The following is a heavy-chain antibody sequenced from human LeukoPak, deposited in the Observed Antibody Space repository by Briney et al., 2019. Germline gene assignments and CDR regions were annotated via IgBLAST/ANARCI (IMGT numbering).Heavy chain of an antibody. V-gene: IGHV1-18*01. CDR3: ARDRGIAAADTFDP. J-gene: IGHJ5*02. CDR2: ISPDNGDT. Sequence: ASVKVSFKASVYTFTSYGISWVRQAPGQGLEWMGWISPDNGDTNYAQKFQGRVIMTTDTSTRKDYMKLRSMRSDDTAVYYCARDRGIAAADTFDPWGQGTLVIVSS. D-gene: IGHD6-13*01. CDR1: VYTFTSYG.